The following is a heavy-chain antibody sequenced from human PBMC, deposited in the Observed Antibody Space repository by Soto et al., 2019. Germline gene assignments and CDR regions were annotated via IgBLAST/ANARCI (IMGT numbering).Heavy chain of an antibody. CDR1: GYTFTSYG. D-gene: IGHD3-3*01. CDR2: ISAYNGNT. CDR3: ARVRTYYDFWSGPNCYYYGMDV. Sequence: ASVKVSCKASGYTFTSYGISWVRQAPGQGLEWMGWISAYNGNTNYAQKLQGRVTMTTDTSTSTAYMELRSLRSDDTAVYYCARVRTYYDFWSGPNCYYYGMDVWGQGTTVTVSS. J-gene: IGHJ6*02. V-gene: IGHV1-18*01.